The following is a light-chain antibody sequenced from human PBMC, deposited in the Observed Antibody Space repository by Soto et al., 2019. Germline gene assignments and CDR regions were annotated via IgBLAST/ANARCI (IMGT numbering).Light chain of an antibody. Sequence: DIPMTQSPSPLSASVGDRVTISCRASQSVGSNLAWYQQNPGKVPKLLIFQASTLEPGVPSRFSGSGSGTEFILSISSLQPDDFATYYCQHYDVYPYAFGQGTKVEIK. CDR2: QAS. J-gene: IGKJ2*01. CDR3: QHYDVYPYA. CDR1: QSVGSN. V-gene: IGKV1-5*03.